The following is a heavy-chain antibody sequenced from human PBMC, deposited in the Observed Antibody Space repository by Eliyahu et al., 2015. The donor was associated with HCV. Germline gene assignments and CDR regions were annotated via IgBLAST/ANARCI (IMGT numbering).Heavy chain of an antibody. V-gene: IGHV3-23*01. Sequence: EVQLLESGGGLVQPGGSLRLSCXASGFASGFSFNXYAMSWVRQAPGKGLEXVSAVSVTGGSTFYADSVKGRFTISRDNSRNTVFLQMDSLRVEDTALYYCAKSLGLGSTYYFDYWGQGTLAAVSS. CDR3: AKSLGLGSTYYFDY. CDR2: VSVTGGST. CDR1: GFSFNXYA. J-gene: IGHJ4*02. D-gene: IGHD3-16*01.